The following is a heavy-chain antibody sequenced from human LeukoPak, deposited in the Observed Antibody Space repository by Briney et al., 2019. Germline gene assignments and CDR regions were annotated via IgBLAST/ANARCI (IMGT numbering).Heavy chain of an antibody. D-gene: IGHD3-10*01. CDR1: GFTVNSNY. V-gene: IGHV3-53*01. J-gene: IGHJ4*02. Sequence: GGSLRLSCAASGFTVNSNYMSWVRQAPGKGLEWVSVIYSGGSTYYADSVKGRFTVSKDTSNNTVFLQMNSLRVEDTAVYFCARVWFGYFFQWGQGALVTVSS. CDR2: IYSGGST. CDR3: ARVWFGYFFQ.